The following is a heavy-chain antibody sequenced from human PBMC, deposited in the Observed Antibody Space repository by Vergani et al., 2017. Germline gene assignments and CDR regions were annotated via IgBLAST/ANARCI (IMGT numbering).Heavy chain of an antibody. CDR2: FDPEDGET. V-gene: IGHV1-24*01. Sequence: QVQLVQSGAEVKKPGASVKLSCKVSGYTLTELSMHWVRQAPGKGLEWMGGFDPEDGETIYAQKFQGRVTITADESTSTAYMELSSLRSEDTAVYYCARDRFPYYDYVWGSYRLLYWGQGTLVTVSS. CDR1: GYTLTELS. CDR3: ARDRFPYYDYVWGSYRLLY. D-gene: IGHD3-16*02. J-gene: IGHJ4*02.